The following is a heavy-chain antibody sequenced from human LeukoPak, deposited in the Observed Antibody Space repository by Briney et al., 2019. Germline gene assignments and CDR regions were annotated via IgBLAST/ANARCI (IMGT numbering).Heavy chain of an antibody. J-gene: IGHJ4*02. CDR2: LYHSGTI. CDR1: GDSLRTTTYY. V-gene: IGHV4-39*07. D-gene: IGHD6-6*01. CDR3: ARAEWGTSSKFDY. Sequence: SSETLSLTCTVSGDSLRTTTYYWNWIRQPPGKGLEWIGGLYHSGTIYYNPSLKSRVTISIDTSKNQFSLKLSSETAADTAVYYCARAEWGTSSKFDYWGQGTLVTVSS.